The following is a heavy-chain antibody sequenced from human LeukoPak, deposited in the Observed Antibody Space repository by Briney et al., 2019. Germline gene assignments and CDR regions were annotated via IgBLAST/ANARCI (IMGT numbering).Heavy chain of an antibody. Sequence: GGSLRLSCAASGFTFSSYAMSWVRQAPGKGLEWVSGISGSGGSRYYADSMKGRFTISRDNSKNTLYVQMNSLRAEDTAVYYCAKGISGSSGTYYFDYWGQGTLITVSS. CDR2: ISGSGGSR. D-gene: IGHD1-26*01. V-gene: IGHV3-23*01. CDR1: GFTFSSYA. CDR3: AKGISGSSGTYYFDY. J-gene: IGHJ4*02.